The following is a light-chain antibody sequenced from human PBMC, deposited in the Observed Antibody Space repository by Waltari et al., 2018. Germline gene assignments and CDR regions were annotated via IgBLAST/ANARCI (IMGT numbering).Light chain of an antibody. J-gene: IGKJ2*01. CDR3: QQYGGSPPYT. CDR1: QSISGTY. V-gene: IGKV3-20*01. CDR2: GAS. Sequence: EIVVTQSPDTLSLSPGERATLSCRASQSISGTYLAWYQQKPGQAPRLLIYGASSRATGIPDRFRGSGSATDFTLTISRLGPEDFAFYYCQQYGGSPPYTFGQGTKLEIK.